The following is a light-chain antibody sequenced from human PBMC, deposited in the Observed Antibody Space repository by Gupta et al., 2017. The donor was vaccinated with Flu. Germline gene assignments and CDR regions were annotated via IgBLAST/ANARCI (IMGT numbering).Light chain of an antibody. V-gene: IGKV3-15*01. CDR1: QSVSSN. CDR3: QQYNNWPPLT. Sequence: EIVLTQSPATLSVSPGERATLSCRASQSVSSNLAWYQQKPGQAPRLLIYGASTRATGIPARFSGSGSGKEFTLTISSRQSEDFAGYYCQQYNNWPPLTFGGGTKVEIK. J-gene: IGKJ4*01. CDR2: GAS.